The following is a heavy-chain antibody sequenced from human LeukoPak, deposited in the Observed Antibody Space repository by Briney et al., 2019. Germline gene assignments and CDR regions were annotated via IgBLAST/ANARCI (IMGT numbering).Heavy chain of an antibody. CDR3: VRHKDYDILTGYKNYYYYGMDV. CDR2: IYPGDSDT. D-gene: IGHD3-9*01. V-gene: IGHV5-51*01. CDR1: GYSFTRHW. Sequence: HGESLKISCKGSGYSFTRHWIGWVRQMPGKGLEWMGIIYPGDSDTRYSPSFQGQVTFSADKSISTAYLQWSSLKASDTAMYYCVRHKDYDILTGYKNYYYYGMDVWGQGTTVTVSS. J-gene: IGHJ6*02.